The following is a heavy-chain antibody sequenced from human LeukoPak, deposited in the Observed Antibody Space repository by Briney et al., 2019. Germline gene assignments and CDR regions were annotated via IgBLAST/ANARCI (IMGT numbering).Heavy chain of an antibody. Sequence: PSETLSLTCTVYGESFSGYSWSWIRQPPGKGLEWIGYIYHSGSTYYNPSLKSRVTISVDRSKNQFSLKLSSVTAAGTAVYYCAREGIALGRAFDIWGQGTMVTVSS. CDR1: GESFSGYS. CDR3: AREGIALGRAFDI. D-gene: IGHD6-13*01. J-gene: IGHJ3*02. V-gene: IGHV4-30-2*01. CDR2: IYHSGST.